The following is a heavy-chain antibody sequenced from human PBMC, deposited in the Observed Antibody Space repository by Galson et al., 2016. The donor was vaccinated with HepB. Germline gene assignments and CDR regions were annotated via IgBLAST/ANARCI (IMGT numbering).Heavy chain of an antibody. CDR2: IYTSAST. CDR3: ARGGDRYGDFRH. CDR1: GGSISRNY. Sequence: SETLSLTCTVSGGSISRNYWSWIRQPPGKGLEWIGYIYTSASTNYNPSLKCRVTISVHTSKNQLSLKLSSVTAADTAVYYCARGGDRYGDFRHWGKGTLVTVSS. V-gene: IGHV4-4*08. J-gene: IGHJ1*01. D-gene: IGHD4-17*01.